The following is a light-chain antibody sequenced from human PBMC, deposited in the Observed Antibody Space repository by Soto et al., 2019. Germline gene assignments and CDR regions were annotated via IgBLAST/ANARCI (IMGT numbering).Light chain of an antibody. V-gene: IGKV3-20*01. CDR2: DAS. J-gene: IGKJ1*01. Sequence: EILLTQSPGTLSLSPVERATLSCRTSQSLSNTYLAWYQQKPGQAPRLLIFDASTRATGIPDRFSGSGSGTDFTLTISRLEPEDFAVYYCQLYGVSPKTFGQGTKVDIK. CDR1: QSLSNTY. CDR3: QLYGVSPKT.